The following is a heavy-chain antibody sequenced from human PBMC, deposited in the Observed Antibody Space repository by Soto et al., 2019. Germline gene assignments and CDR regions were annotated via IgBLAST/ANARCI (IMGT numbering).Heavy chain of an antibody. CDR3: ATDHRGSWPYGMDV. CDR1: GGSISSYY. V-gene: IGHV4-59*01. D-gene: IGHD6-13*01. CDR2: IYYSGST. Sequence: SETLSLTCTVSGGSISSYYWSWIRQPPGKGLEWIGYIYYSGSTNYNPSLKSRVTISVDTSKDQFSLKLSSVTAADTAVYYCATDHRGSWPYGMDVWGQGTTVTVSS. J-gene: IGHJ6*02.